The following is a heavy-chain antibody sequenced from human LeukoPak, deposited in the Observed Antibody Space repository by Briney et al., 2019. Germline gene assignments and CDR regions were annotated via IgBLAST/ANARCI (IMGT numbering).Heavy chain of an antibody. CDR2: ISGSGSFI. V-gene: IGHV3-11*05. CDR1: VFPFSDYY. Sequence: GGPLRLSCAASVFPFSDYYMMWMRQAPGEGLEWLGYISGSGSFINYGVFVKGRFNISRDNAKESVYLQMNSLRAEDTALYYCARDLSWRTGSLDYWGQGTMVTVSS. CDR3: ARDLSWRTGSLDY. D-gene: IGHD3/OR15-3a*01. J-gene: IGHJ4*02.